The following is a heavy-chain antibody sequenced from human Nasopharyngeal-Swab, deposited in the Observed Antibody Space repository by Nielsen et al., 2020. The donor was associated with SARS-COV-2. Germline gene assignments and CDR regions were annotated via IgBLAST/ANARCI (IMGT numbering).Heavy chain of an antibody. CDR2: IDHTGGT. D-gene: IGHD6-13*01. Sequence: WIRQPPGKGLEWIGEIDHTGGTNYNPSLKSRVTISVDTSKNQFSLKLSSVTAADTAVYYCARVGGSSWYAFDYWGQGTLVTVSS. V-gene: IGHV4-34*01. J-gene: IGHJ4*02. CDR3: ARVGGSSWYAFDY.